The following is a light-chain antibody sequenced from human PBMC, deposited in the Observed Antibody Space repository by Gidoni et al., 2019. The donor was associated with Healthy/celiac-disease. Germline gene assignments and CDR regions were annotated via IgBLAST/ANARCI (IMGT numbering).Light chain of an antibody. CDR3: QQRSNWPPGYT. CDR1: QSVSSY. J-gene: IGKJ2*01. CDR2: DAS. Sequence: DIVLTQSPATLYLSPGERATLSCRASQSVSSYLAWYQQKPGQAPRLLIYDASNRATGIPARFSGSGSGTDFTLTISSLEPEDFAVYYCQQRSNWPPGYTFGQGTKLEIK. V-gene: IGKV3-11*01.